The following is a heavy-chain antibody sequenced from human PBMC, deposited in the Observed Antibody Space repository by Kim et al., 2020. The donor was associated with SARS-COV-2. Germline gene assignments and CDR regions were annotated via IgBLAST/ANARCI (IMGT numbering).Heavy chain of an antibody. D-gene: IGHD3-16*01. CDR2: IYQSGST. J-gene: IGHJ3*02. CDR3: ARERSDGFDI. Sequence: SETLSLTCTVSGGSISTYYWNWIRQSPGKGLEAIGYIYQSGSTNYNPSLKSRVTISVDTSKNLFSLHLRSVTAADTAVYYCARERSDGFDIWGPGTLVTVSS. V-gene: IGHV4-59*01. CDR1: GGSISTYY.